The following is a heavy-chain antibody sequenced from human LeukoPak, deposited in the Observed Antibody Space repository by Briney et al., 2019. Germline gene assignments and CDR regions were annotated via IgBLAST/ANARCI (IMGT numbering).Heavy chain of an antibody. CDR2: MNPNSANT. D-gene: IGHD2-2*01. CDR1: GYTFSTYD. V-gene: IGHV1-8*03. J-gene: IGHJ4*02. Sequence: GASVKVSCKTSGYTFSTYDINWLRQAAGQGLEWMGWMNPNSANTGFAQKFQGRAAITRDTSTATAYLELSSLTSEDTAVYYCARAIRHQLLSDYWGQGTLVTVSS. CDR3: ARAIRHQLLSDY.